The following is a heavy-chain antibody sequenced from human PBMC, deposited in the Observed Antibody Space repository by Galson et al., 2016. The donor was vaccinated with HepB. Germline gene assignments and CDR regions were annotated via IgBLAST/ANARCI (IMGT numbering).Heavy chain of an antibody. CDR1: GGTFSSYT. Sequence: SVKVSCKASGGTFSSYTINWVRRAPGQGLEWMGGIIPIFPTINYAQKFQGRVSLTADESTSTAYMELSNLRSEDTAVYYCERGLSYYDVTGGPPAGLPNDAFDIWGQGTMVTVSS. CDR3: ERGLSYYDVTGGPPAGLPNDAFDI. J-gene: IGHJ3*02. V-gene: IGHV1-69*13. D-gene: IGHD3-22*01. CDR2: IIPIFPTI.